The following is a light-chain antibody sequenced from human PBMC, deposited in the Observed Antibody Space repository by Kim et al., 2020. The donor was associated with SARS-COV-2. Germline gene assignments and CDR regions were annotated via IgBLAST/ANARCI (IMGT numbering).Light chain of an antibody. Sequence: EPASIACKSSQSLLHSDGYNYLDWYLQKPGQSPQLLIYLGSNRASGVPDRFSGSGSGTNFTLKISRVEAEDVGVYSCMQALQSLTFGGGTKVDIK. CDR3: MQALQSLT. V-gene: IGKV2-28*01. CDR2: LGS. CDR1: QSLLHSDGYNY. J-gene: IGKJ4*01.